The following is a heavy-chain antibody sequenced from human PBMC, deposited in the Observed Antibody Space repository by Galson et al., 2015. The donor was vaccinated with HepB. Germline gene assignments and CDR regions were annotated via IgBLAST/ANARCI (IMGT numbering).Heavy chain of an antibody. D-gene: IGHD6-6*01. Sequence: SLRLSCAASGFTFTGYWMSWVRQAPGKGLEWVANIKQDGSEKFYVDSLKGRFTISRDNTKNSVYLQMNSLRVEDTAVYYCARATHEYSYAWFGFFDFWGRGTLVTVYS. CDR1: GFTFTGYW. V-gene: IGHV3-7*03. CDR3: ARATHEYSYAWFGFFDF. CDR2: IKQDGSEK. J-gene: IGHJ4*02.